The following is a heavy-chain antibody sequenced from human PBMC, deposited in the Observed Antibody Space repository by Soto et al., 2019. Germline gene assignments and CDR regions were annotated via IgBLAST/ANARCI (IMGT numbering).Heavy chain of an antibody. J-gene: IGHJ6*02. D-gene: IGHD2-15*01. CDR1: GITFNRSA. V-gene: IGHV1-58*02. CDR2: IVVGSNNR. CDR3: AAVQESPYSMGI. Sequence: QMQLVQSGPEVKKPGTSVKVSCKASGITFNRSAIQWVRQARGQRLEWVGWIVVGSNNRDYAQKFKERVTITSDMSTSTVYMELSSLSSEDTAVYYCAAVQESPYSMGIWGQGTTVTVSS.